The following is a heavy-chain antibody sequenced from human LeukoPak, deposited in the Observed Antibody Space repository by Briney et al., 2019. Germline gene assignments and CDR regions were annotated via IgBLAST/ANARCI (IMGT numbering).Heavy chain of an antibody. D-gene: IGHD3-10*01. CDR2: ISGSGGST. Sequence: GGPLRLSCAASGFTFSSYAMSWVRQAPGKGLEWVSAISGSGGSTYYADSVKGRFTISRDNSKNTLYLQMSSLRAGDTAVYYCAKAGHYGSGSYYSDYWGRGTLVTVSP. CDR1: GFTFSSYA. V-gene: IGHV3-23*01. J-gene: IGHJ4*02. CDR3: AKAGHYGSGSYYSDY.